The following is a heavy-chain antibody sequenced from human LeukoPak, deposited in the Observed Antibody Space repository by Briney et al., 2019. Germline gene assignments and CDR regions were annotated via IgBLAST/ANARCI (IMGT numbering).Heavy chain of an antibody. CDR1: GGSFSGYY. V-gene: IGHV4-34*01. J-gene: IGHJ4*02. Sequence: SETLSLTCAVYGGSFSGYYWSWIRQPPGEGLEWIGEINHSGSTNYNPSLKSRVTISVDTSKNQFSLKLSSVTAADTAVYYCARGRKQQLVRWGFFDYWGQGTLVTVSS. CDR3: ARGRKQQLVRWGFFDY. D-gene: IGHD6-13*01. CDR2: INHSGST.